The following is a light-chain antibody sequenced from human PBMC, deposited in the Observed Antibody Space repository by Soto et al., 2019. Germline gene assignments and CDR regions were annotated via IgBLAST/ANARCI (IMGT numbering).Light chain of an antibody. CDR1: QSVSTN. V-gene: IGKV3-15*01. CDR3: LQHNSWPRT. J-gene: IGKJ1*01. Sequence: EIVMTQSPATLSVSPGERATLSCRASQSVSTNLAWYQQKPGQAPRLLIFGASTRATDVPARFSGSGSGTEFTRTISSLQSEDFAVYYCLQHNSWPRTFGQGTRLEV. CDR2: GAS.